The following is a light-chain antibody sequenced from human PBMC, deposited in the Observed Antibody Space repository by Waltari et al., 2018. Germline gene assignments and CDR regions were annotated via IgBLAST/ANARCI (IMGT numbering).Light chain of an antibody. CDR3: CSYAGP. CDR2: DAT. V-gene: IGLV2-11*01. Sequence: QSALTQPRSVSGSPGQSVAISCTGTSSDVGGYNYGSWYQQHPGKAPKLMIYDATNRPSGVPDRFSGSKSGNTASLTISGLQADDEADYYCCSYAGPFGGGTKLTVL. CDR1: SSDVGGYNY. J-gene: IGLJ2*01.